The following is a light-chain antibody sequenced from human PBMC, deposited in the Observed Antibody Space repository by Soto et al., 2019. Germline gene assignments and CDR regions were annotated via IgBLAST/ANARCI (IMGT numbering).Light chain of an antibody. CDR1: QSISIW. CDR3: QQYNSDST. CDR2: KAS. J-gene: IGKJ1*01. V-gene: IGKV1-5*03. Sequence: IQMTQSPSTLSASVGDRVTITCRASQSISIWLAWYQQKPGKAPKLLIYKASSLESEAPSRFSGSGSGTEFTITINSLQLDDSATYYCQQYNSDSTFGQGTKVEIK.